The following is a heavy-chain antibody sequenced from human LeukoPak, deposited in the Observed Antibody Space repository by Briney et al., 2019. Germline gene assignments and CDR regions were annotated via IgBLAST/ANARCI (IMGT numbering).Heavy chain of an antibody. CDR1: GYTFTSYG. Sequence: GASVTVSCKASGYTFTSYGISWVRQAPGQGLEWMGWISAYNGNTNYAQKLQGRVTMTTDTSTSTAYMELRSLRSDDTAVYYCARTVVVAPAAMGSYYFDYWGQGTLVTVSS. CDR2: ISAYNGNT. V-gene: IGHV1-18*04. D-gene: IGHD2-2*01. CDR3: ARTVVVAPAAMGSYYFDY. J-gene: IGHJ4*02.